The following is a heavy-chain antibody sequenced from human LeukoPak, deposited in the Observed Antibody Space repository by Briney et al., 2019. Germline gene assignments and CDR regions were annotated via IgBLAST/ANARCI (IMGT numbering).Heavy chain of an antibody. J-gene: IGHJ6*03. V-gene: IGHV3-48*03. D-gene: IGHD5-18*01. CDR1: GFTFSSYE. Sequence: GGSLRLSCAASGFTFSSYEMNWVRQAPGKGLEWVSYISSSGSTIYYADSLKGRFTLSRDNSKNTLYLQMNSLTAEDTAVFYCARGRLTAMVSYYYMDVWGKGTTVTVSS. CDR3: ARGRLTAMVSYYYMDV. CDR2: ISSSGSTI.